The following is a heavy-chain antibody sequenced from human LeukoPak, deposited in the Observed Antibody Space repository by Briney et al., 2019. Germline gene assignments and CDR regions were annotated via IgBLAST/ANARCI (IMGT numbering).Heavy chain of an antibody. D-gene: IGHD6-19*01. V-gene: IGHV3-48*03. Sequence: GGSLRLSCAASGFTFSSYEMNWVRQAPGKGLEWVSYISSSGSTIYYADSVKGRFTISRDNAKNSLYLQMNSLRAEDTAVYYCARARQWLGILDYQGQGTLVTVSS. CDR2: ISSSGSTI. CDR1: GFTFSSYE. CDR3: ARARQWLGILDY. J-gene: IGHJ4*02.